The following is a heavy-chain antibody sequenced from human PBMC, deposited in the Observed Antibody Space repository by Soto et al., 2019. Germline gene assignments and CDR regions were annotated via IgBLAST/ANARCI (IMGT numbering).Heavy chain of an antibody. J-gene: IGHJ6*02. CDR3: ARDPSDDILTGYYKAYYYYYGMDV. Sequence: ASVKVSCKASGYTFTGYYLHWVRQAPGQGLEWMGWINPNSGGTNYAQKFQGWVTMTRDTSISTAYMELSRLTSDDTAVYYCARDPSDDILTGYYKAYYYYYGMDVWGQGTTVTVSS. D-gene: IGHD3-9*01. V-gene: IGHV1-2*04. CDR2: INPNSGGT. CDR1: GYTFTGYY.